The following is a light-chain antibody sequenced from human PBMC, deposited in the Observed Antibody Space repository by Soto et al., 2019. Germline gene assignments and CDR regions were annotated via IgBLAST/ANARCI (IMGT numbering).Light chain of an antibody. CDR2: GTS. CDR3: QHYSRTLPWT. V-gene: IGKV3-20*01. CDR1: QTVGTNC. J-gene: IGKJ1*01. Sequence: EIVLTQSPGTLSLSPGETATLSCRASQTVGTNCLAWYQQKPGQAPRLLMFGTSNRATDIPDRFGGSGSGTDFTLTISRLEPEDVAVYYCQHYSRTLPWTFGQGTKVEIK.